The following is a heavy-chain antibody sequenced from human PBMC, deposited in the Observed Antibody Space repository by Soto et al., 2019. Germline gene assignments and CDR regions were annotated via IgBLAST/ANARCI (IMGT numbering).Heavy chain of an antibody. CDR3: ARGMSRGGWVVTADDAFDI. CDR2: ISSSGLTT. Sequence: PGGSLRLSCQASGFNFRLYEMHWVRKASGKGLEWVSYISSSGLTTYYADFAEGRFTISRDNAKDSLYLHLNSLRVGDTAVYYCARGMSRGGWVVTADDAFDIWGQGTMVTVSS. J-gene: IGHJ3*02. CDR1: GFNFRLYE. V-gene: IGHV3-48*03. D-gene: IGHD2-21*02.